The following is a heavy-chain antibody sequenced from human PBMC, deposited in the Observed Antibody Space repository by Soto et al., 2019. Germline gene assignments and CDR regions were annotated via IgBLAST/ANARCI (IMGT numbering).Heavy chain of an antibody. V-gene: IGHV4-4*07. D-gene: IGHD6-13*01. Sequence: SDTLSLTCTVSGFSISSYCLSLIRQPAGKGLEWIGRIYTSGSTNYNPSLKSRVTMSVDTSKNQFSLKLSSVTAADTAVYYCARVRSSSWSPSDYWGQGTLVTVSS. J-gene: IGHJ4*02. CDR2: IYTSGST. CDR1: GFSISSYC. CDR3: ARVRSSSWSPSDY.